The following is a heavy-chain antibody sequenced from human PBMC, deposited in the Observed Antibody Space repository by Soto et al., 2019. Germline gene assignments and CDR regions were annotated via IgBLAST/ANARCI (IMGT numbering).Heavy chain of an antibody. CDR2: INAGNGNT. CDR1: GYTFTSYA. Sequence: ASVKVSCKASGYTFTSYAMHWVRQAPGQRLGWMGWINAGNGNTKYSQKFQGRVTITRDTSASTAYMELSSLRSEDTAVYYCARAPGGLWFGELTDYYYYGMDVWGQGTTVTVSS. J-gene: IGHJ6*02. CDR3: ARAPGGLWFGELTDYYYYGMDV. D-gene: IGHD3-10*01. V-gene: IGHV1-3*01.